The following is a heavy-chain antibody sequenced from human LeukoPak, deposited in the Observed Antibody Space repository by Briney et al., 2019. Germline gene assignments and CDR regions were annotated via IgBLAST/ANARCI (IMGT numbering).Heavy chain of an antibody. CDR2: ISAYNGNT. V-gene: IGHV1-18*01. D-gene: IGHD3-10*01. J-gene: IGHJ5*02. Sequence: ASVKVSCKASGYTFTSYGISWVRQAPGQGLEWMGWISAYNGNTNYAQRLQGRVTMTTDTSTSTAYMELRSLRSGDTAVYYCARDKVLLWFGELLPWFDPWGQGTLVTVSS. CDR1: GYTFTSYG. CDR3: ARDKVLLWFGELLPWFDP.